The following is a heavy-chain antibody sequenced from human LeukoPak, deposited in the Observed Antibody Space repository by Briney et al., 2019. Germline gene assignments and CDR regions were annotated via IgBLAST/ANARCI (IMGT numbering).Heavy chain of an antibody. D-gene: IGHD6-13*01. J-gene: IGHJ6*03. V-gene: IGHV4-34*01. CDR1: GGSFSGYY. CDR3: ASGWGSSWYRSYYYYYMDV. CDR2: INHSGST. Sequence: SETLSLTCAVYGGSFSGYYWSWIRQPPGKGLEWIGEINHSGSTNYNPSLKSRVTISVDTSKNQFSLKLSSVTAADAAVYYCASGWGSSWYRSYYYYYMDVWGKGTTVTVSS.